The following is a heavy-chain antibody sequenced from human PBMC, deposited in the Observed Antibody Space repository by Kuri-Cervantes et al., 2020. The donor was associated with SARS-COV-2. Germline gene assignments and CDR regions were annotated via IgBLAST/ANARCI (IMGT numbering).Heavy chain of an antibody. D-gene: IGHD3-22*01. Sequence: ASVQVTCKSSGYTFTSYYMHWVRQAPGQGLEWMGIINPSGGSTSYAQKFQGRVTMTRDTSTSTVYMELSSLRSEDTAVYYCASDAAVVITTNWFDSWGQGTLVTVSS. CDR1: GYTFTSYY. CDR2: INPSGGST. J-gene: IGHJ5*01. CDR3: ASDAAVVITTNWFDS. V-gene: IGHV1-46*01.